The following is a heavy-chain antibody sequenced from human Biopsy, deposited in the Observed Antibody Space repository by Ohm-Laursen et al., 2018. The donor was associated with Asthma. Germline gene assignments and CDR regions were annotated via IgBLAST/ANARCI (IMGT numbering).Heavy chain of an antibody. CDR2: ISSRGSNI. D-gene: IGHD6-13*01. Sequence: SLRLSCAASGFSFSDYYMTWMRQAPGKGLEWVAYISSRGSNIFYADSVKGRFTISRDNAKKSLFLEMNSLTVEDTAVYFCASGYSTSWYFGYWGQGTLVTVSS. CDR1: GFSFSDYY. CDR3: ASGYSTSWYFGY. J-gene: IGHJ4*02. V-gene: IGHV3-11*01.